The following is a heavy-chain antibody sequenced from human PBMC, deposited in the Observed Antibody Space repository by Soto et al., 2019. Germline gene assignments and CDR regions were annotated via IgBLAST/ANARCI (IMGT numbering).Heavy chain of an antibody. V-gene: IGHV1-69*13. CDR1: GGTFSSYG. Sequence: SVKVSCKASGGTFSSYGISWVRQAPGQGLEWMGGIIPIFGTANYAQKFQGRVTMTADESTSTAYMELSSLRSEDTAVYYCARARSSSAYSYGMDVWGQGTTVTVSS. CDR3: ARARSSSAYSYGMDV. D-gene: IGHD6-6*01. CDR2: IIPIFGTA. J-gene: IGHJ6*02.